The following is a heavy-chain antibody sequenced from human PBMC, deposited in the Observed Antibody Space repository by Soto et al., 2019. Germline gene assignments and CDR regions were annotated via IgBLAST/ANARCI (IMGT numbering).Heavy chain of an antibody. J-gene: IGHJ4*02. Sequence: EVQLLESGGGLVQPGGSLRLSCAASGFTFSSYAMSWVRQAPGKGLEWVSVISTSGGSTYYADSVKGRFTISRDNSKNTLYLQMNSLRAEDTAVDYCAKDVGGYSGYAFDYWGQGTLVTVSS. CDR1: GFTFSSYA. CDR2: ISTSGGST. V-gene: IGHV3-23*01. D-gene: IGHD5-12*01. CDR3: AKDVGGYSGYAFDY.